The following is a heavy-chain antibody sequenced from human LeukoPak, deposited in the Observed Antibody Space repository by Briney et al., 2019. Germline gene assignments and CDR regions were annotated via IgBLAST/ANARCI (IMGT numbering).Heavy chain of an antibody. CDR1: GGSFSGYY. D-gene: IGHD3-16*02. Sequence: SETLSLTCAVYGGSFSGYYWSWIRQPPGKGLERIGEINHSGSTNYNPSLKSRVTISVDTSKNQFSLKLSSVTSADTAVYYCARRYYDYVWGSYPPDYWGQGTLVTVSS. V-gene: IGHV4-34*01. J-gene: IGHJ4*02. CDR3: ARRYYDYVWGSYPPDY. CDR2: INHSGST.